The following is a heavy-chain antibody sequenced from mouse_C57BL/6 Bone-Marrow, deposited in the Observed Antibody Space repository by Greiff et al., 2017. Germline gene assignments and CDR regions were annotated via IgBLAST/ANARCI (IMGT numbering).Heavy chain of an antibody. CDR2: IHPNSGST. J-gene: IGHJ2*01. CDR1: GYTFTSYW. Sequence: QVQLQQSGAELVKPGASVKLSCKASGYTFTSYWMHWVKQRPGQGLEWIGMIHPNSGSTNYNEKFKSKATLTVDKSSSTAYMQLSSLTSEDSAFYYCARRGEQLSFDYWGQGTTLTVSS. CDR3: ARRGEQLSFDY. V-gene: IGHV1-64*01. D-gene: IGHD3-2*02.